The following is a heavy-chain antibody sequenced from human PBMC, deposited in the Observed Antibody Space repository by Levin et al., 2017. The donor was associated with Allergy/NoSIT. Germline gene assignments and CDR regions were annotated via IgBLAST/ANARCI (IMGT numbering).Heavy chain of an antibody. CDR2: ISYDESEK. CDR1: GFAFYSYG. Sequence: GGSLRLSCEASGFAFYSYGMHWVRQAPGKGLEWVAVISYDESEKFYADSVKGRFTISRDNSKNTLYLQMNSLRADDTAVYYCAKDWGGRYHLDYWGQGTLVAVSS. J-gene: IGHJ4*02. CDR3: AKDWGGRYHLDY. D-gene: IGHD1-26*01. V-gene: IGHV3-30*18.